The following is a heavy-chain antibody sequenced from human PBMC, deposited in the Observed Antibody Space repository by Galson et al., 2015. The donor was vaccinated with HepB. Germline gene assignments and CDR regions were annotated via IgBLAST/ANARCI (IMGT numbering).Heavy chain of an antibody. Sequence: SLRLSCAASGFTFSSYGMHWVRQAPGKGLEWVAVISFDGSNKYYTDSVKGRFTISRDNSKNTLYLQMNSLRAEDTAVYYCARDIRYCSGVGCYYVTPHYWGQETLVTVSS. D-gene: IGHD2-15*01. V-gene: IGHV3-30*03. J-gene: IGHJ4*02. CDR1: GFTFSSYG. CDR3: ARDIRYCSGVGCYYVTPHY. CDR2: ISFDGSNK.